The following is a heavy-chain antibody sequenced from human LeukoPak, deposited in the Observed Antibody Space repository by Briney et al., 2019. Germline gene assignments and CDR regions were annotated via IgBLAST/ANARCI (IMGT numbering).Heavy chain of an antibody. Sequence: SQTLSLTCAISGDSVSSNSAAWNWIRQSPSRGLEWLGRTYYRSKWYNDYAVSVKSRITINPDTSKNQFSLQLNSVTPEDTDVYYCARDSGSSWSGIDAFDIWGQGTMVTVSS. CDR2: TYYRSKWYN. V-gene: IGHV6-1*01. D-gene: IGHD6-13*01. CDR1: GDSVSSNSAA. J-gene: IGHJ3*02. CDR3: ARDSGSSWSGIDAFDI.